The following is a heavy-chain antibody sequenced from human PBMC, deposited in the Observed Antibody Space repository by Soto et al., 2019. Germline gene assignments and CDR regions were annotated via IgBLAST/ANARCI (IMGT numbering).Heavy chain of an antibody. Sequence: QLVESGGGLVKPGGSLRLSCEASGFSFEIYHVNWVRQAPGKGLEWVSSISSNSDSIFYGDSVKGRFIISRDNAKNSLFLQMNNLSGDDTAVYYCARQRFGSFSGSYVFDLWGQGTPVTVSS. CDR2: ISSNSDSI. CDR3: ARQRFGSFSGSYVFDL. D-gene: IGHD3-16*01. J-gene: IGHJ5*02. CDR1: GFSFEIYH. V-gene: IGHV3-21*01.